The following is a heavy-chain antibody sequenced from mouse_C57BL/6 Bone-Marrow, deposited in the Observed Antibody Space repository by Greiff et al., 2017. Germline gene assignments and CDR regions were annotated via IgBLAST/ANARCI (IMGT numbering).Heavy chain of an antibody. Sequence: VQLQQPGTELVKPGASVKLPCKASGYTFTSYWMHWVKQRPGQGLEWIGNINPSNGGTNYNEKFKSKATLTVDKSSSTAYMQLSSLTSEDSAVYDCARKDYSNFYYFDYWGQGTTLTVSS. CDR2: INPSNGGT. D-gene: IGHD2-5*01. CDR3: ARKDYSNFYYFDY. CDR1: GYTFTSYW. J-gene: IGHJ2*01. V-gene: IGHV1-53*01.